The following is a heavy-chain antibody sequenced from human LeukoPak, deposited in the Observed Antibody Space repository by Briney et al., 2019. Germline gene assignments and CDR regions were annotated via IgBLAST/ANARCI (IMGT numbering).Heavy chain of an antibody. Sequence: PSETLSLTCAVYGGSFSGYYWSWIRQPPGKGLEWIGEINHSGSTNYNPSLKSRVTISVDTSKNQFSLKLSSVTAADTAVYYCARHDVVPVIRRGFDFWGQGILVTVSS. CDR2: INHSGST. V-gene: IGHV4-34*01. D-gene: IGHD2-21*02. CDR3: ARHDVVPVIRRGFDF. J-gene: IGHJ4*02. CDR1: GGSFSGYY.